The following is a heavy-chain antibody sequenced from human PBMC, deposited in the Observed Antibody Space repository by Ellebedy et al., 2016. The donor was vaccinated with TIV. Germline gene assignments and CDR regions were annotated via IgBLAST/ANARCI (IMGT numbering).Heavy chain of an antibody. V-gene: IGHV1-18*01. CDR3: ARSRLGGGHWYFDF. J-gene: IGHJ2*01. CDR1: GYTFTRYG. CDR2: IAVYNGHT. D-gene: IGHD3-10*01. Sequence: ASVKVSCXVSGYTFTRYGMSWVRQAPGQGLEWMGWIAVYNGHTKYAQKFQDRDVMTTETATSTVYKELRSLRSDDTAVYYCARSRLGGGHWYFDFWGRGTLVTVSS.